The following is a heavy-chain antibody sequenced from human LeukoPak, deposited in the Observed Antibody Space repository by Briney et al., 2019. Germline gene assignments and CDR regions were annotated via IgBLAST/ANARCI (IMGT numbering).Heavy chain of an antibody. CDR3: ARSRGYSNGFDY. CDR1: GFTFSSYG. J-gene: IGHJ4*02. CDR2: VYSGGST. D-gene: IGHD5-18*01. V-gene: IGHV3-53*01. Sequence: PGRSLRLSCAASGFTFSSYGMHWVRQAPGKGLEWVAVVYSGGSTYYADSVKGRFTISRDNSKNTLYIQMNSLRAEDTAVYYCARSRGYSNGFDYWGQGTLVTVSS.